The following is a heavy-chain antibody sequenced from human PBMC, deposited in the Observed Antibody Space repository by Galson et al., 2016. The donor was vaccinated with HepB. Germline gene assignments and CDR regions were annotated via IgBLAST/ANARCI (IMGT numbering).Heavy chain of an antibody. Sequence: SETLSLTCTVSGGSISHFYWSWIRQPSGKGLEWIGYIYYSGSTNYNPSLKSRVTISVDTSKNQFSLKLNSVSAADTAVYFCARGSASLVAYWGQGTLVTVSS. J-gene: IGHJ4*02. CDR2: IYYSGST. V-gene: IGHV4-59*01. CDR3: ARGSASLVAY. D-gene: IGHD5-12*01. CDR1: GGSISHFY.